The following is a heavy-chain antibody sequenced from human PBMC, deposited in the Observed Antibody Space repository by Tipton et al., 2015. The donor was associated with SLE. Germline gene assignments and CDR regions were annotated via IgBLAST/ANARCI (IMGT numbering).Heavy chain of an antibody. CDR3: ARGDYDYIWGSYRYEAFDI. Sequence: TLSLTCDVSGYSISSGHYWGCVRQPPGKGLEYIGTMHHSGNTYYNPSLVSRVSISVDTSKNQFSLRLRSVTAADTAIYYCARGDYDYIWGSYRYEAFDIWGQGTMVTVSS. V-gene: IGHV4-38-2*01. CDR2: MHHSGNT. CDR1: GYSISSGHY. D-gene: IGHD3-16*02. J-gene: IGHJ3*02.